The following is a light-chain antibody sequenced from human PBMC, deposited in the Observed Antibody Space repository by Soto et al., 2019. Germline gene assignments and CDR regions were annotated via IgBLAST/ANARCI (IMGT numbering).Light chain of an antibody. Sequence: EIVLTQSPATLSLSPGERATLSCRASQSVSSYLAWYQQKPGQAPRLLIYDASNRATGIPARFSGSGSGTDFTLTISSLEPEYFAVYYCQQRYNWPPTFGQGTKVEIK. CDR3: QQRYNWPPT. CDR1: QSVSSY. CDR2: DAS. J-gene: IGKJ1*01. V-gene: IGKV3-11*01.